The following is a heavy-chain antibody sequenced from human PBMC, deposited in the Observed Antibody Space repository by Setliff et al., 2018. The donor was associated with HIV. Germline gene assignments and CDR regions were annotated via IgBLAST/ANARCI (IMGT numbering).Heavy chain of an antibody. CDR1: AGAIRSYY. Sequence: SETLSLTCTVSAGAIRSYYWSWIRQSPGKGLEWIGYIFYGGNANYSPSLKGRVTMSLDTSKNQFSLKLTSVTAADTAVYFCARLHLRVPPSIFDYWSPGTMVTVSS. J-gene: IGHJ4*02. D-gene: IGHD2-2*01. CDR2: IFYGGNA. V-gene: IGHV4-59*12. CDR3: ARLHLRVPPSIFDY.